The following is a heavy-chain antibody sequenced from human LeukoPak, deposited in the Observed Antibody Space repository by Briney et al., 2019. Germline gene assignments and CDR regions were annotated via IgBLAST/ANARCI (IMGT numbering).Heavy chain of an antibody. CDR1: GGSFSGYY. CDR3: ARNSIQLWPKRYSAFDI. J-gene: IGHJ3*02. CDR2: INHSGST. D-gene: IGHD5-18*01. Sequence: ETLSLTCAVYGGSFSGYYWSWIRQPPGKGLEWIGEINHSGSTNYNPSLKSRVTISVDTSKNQFSLKLSSVTAADTAVYYCARNSIQLWPKRYSAFDIWGQGTMVTVSS. V-gene: IGHV4-34*01.